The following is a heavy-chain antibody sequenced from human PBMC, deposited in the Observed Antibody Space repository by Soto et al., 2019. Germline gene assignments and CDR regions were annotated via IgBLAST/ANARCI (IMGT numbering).Heavy chain of an antibody. CDR1: GFTFSSYD. J-gene: IGHJ6*02. Sequence: SGGSLRLSCAASGFTFSSYDMHWVRQATGKGLEWVSAIGTAGDPYYPGSVKGRFTISRENAKYSLYLQMNSLRAGDTAVYYCARAKAARPGYYYYGMDVWGQGTTVTVSS. D-gene: IGHD6-13*01. CDR3: ARAKAARPGYYYYGMDV. V-gene: IGHV3-13*05. CDR2: IGTAGDP.